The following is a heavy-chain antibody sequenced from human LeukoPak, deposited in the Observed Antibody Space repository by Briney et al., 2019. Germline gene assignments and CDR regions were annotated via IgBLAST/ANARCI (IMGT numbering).Heavy chain of an antibody. D-gene: IGHD3-16*02. Sequence: GGSLRLSCAASGFTFSTYAMTWVRQAPGKGLVWVSRINSDGSSTSYADSVKGRFTISRDNAKNTLYLQMNSLRAEDTAVYYCARDRSYLYYYYGMDVWGQGTTVTVSS. V-gene: IGHV3-74*01. CDR2: INSDGSST. CDR3: ARDRSYLYYYYGMDV. J-gene: IGHJ6*02. CDR1: GFTFSTYA.